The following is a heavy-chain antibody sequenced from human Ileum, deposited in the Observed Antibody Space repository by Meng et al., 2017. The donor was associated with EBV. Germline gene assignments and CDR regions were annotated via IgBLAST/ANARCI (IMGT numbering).Heavy chain of an antibody. Sequence: QVQLVESGGGVVQPGRXXXCSCAASGFSFSDDTLHWVRQATGKVVEWVAVISYDGRQKYYTESVRGRFTISRDNFKNMLFLQMNSLRVEDAAVYYCARANSSTWHYFDHWGQGTLVTVSS. CDR1: GFSFSDDT. V-gene: IGHV3-30*04. CDR2: ISYDGRQK. CDR3: ARANSSTWHYFDH. D-gene: IGHD6-13*01. J-gene: IGHJ4*01.